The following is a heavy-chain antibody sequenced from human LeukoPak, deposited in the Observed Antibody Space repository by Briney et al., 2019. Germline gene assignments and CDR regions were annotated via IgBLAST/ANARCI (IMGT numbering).Heavy chain of an antibody. CDR1: GLTFSDYY. V-gene: IGHV3-11*01. Sequence: GGSLRLSCAASGLTFSDYYMSWIRQAPGKGLEWVSYISSSGSTTYYADSVKGRFTISRDNAKNSLYLQMNSLRAEDTAVYYCARDLAPYYDILTGYSYWGQGTLVTVSS. CDR3: ARDLAPYYDILTGYSY. D-gene: IGHD3-9*01. CDR2: ISSSGSTT. J-gene: IGHJ4*02.